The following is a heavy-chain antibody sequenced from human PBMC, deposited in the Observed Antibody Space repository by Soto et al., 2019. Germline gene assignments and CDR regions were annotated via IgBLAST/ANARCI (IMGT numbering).Heavy chain of an antibody. CDR1: GFTFSSYA. D-gene: IGHD3-9*01. CDR2: ISGSGGST. Sequence: EVQLLESGGGLVQPGGSLRLSCAASGFTFSSYAMSWVRQAPGKGLEWVSAISGSGGSTYYADSVKGRFTISRDNSKNPLYMLMNSVRAVDTGVNYCAKVDSLEHEAHDRFDSWGQGTLVTVSS. CDR3: AKVDSLEHEAHDRFDS. V-gene: IGHV3-23*01. J-gene: IGHJ4*02.